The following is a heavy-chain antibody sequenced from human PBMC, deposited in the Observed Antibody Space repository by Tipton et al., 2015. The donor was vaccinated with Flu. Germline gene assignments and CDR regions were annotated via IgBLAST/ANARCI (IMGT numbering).Heavy chain of an antibody. Sequence: SLRLSCAASGFTSSSYGMHWVRQAPGKGLEWVAVIWYDGSNKYYADSVKGRFTISRDNSKNTLYLQMNSLRAEDTAVYYCARGGITIFGVDISYYYYGMDVWGQGTTVTVSS. D-gene: IGHD3-3*01. J-gene: IGHJ6*02. V-gene: IGHV3-33*01. CDR2: IWYDGSNK. CDR1: GFTSSSYG. CDR3: ARGGITIFGVDISYYYYGMDV.